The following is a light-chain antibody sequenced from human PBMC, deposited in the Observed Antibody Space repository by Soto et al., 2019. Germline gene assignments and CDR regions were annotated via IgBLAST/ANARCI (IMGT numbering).Light chain of an antibody. CDR1: QSISSW. V-gene: IGKV1-5*03. J-gene: IGKJ3*01. CDR2: RAS. Sequence: DIQMTQSPSTLSASVGDRVNITCRASQSISSWLAWYQQKPGKVPKLLIYRASDLQSGVPSRFSGSGSGTEFTLTISSLQTDDIATYYCQQYSSYFFTFGPGTKVDV. CDR3: QQYSSYFFT.